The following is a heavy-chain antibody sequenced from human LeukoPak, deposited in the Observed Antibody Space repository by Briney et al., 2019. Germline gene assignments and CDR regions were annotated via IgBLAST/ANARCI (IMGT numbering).Heavy chain of an antibody. CDR1: GFTFSSYD. Sequence: PGGSLRLSCAASGFTFSSYDMSWVRQAPGKGLEWVSGISGSGSSTYYADSVKGRFTISRDNSKNTLNLQMNSLRAEDTAVYYCANHSDTAMVYAHWGQGTRVSVS. CDR2: ISGSGSST. CDR3: ANHSDTAMVYAH. V-gene: IGHV3-23*01. D-gene: IGHD5-18*01. J-gene: IGHJ4*02.